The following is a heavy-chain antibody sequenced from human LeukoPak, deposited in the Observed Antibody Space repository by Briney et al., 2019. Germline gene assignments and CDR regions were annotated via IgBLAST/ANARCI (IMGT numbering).Heavy chain of an antibody. Sequence: SETLSLTCTVSGGSISSGGYYGSWIRQPPGKGLEWIGYIYHSGSTYYNPSLKSRVTISVDRSKNQFSLKLSSVTAADTAVYYCARGSDYCSSTSCPFDYWGQGTLVTVSS. D-gene: IGHD2-2*01. V-gene: IGHV4-30-2*01. J-gene: IGHJ4*02. CDR3: ARGSDYCSSTSCPFDY. CDR2: IYHSGST. CDR1: GGSISSGGYY.